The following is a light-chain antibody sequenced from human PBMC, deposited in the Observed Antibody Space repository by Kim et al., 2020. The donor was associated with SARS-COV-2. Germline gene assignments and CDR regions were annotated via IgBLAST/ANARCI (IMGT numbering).Light chain of an antibody. CDR2: GAS. Sequence: VAPGERATLPCRASQSVSSNLAWYQQKPGQAPRLLIYGASTRATGIPARFSGSGSGTEFTLTISSLQSEDFAVYYCQQYNNWPYSFGQGTKLEI. CDR1: QSVSSN. CDR3: QQYNNWPYS. J-gene: IGKJ2*03. V-gene: IGKV3-15*01.